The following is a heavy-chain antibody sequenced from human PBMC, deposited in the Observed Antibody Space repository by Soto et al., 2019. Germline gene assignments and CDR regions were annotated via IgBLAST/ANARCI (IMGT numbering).Heavy chain of an antibody. Sequence: PAEVSCEECGSSITGNYLHWVRQAPGQGLEWMGWINPNSGGTNYAQKFQGWVTMTRDTSISTAYMELSRLRSDDTAMYYCARGGTYYYYYGMDVWGQGTTVPGFS. CDR3: ARGGTYYYYYGMDV. V-gene: IGHV1-2*04. CDR2: INPNSGGT. D-gene: IGHD3-10*01. CDR1: GSSITGNY. J-gene: IGHJ6*02.